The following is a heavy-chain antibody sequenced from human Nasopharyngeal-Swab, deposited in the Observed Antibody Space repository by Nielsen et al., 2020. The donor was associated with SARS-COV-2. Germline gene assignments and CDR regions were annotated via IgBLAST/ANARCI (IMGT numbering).Heavy chain of an antibody. Sequence: GSLKISCAASGFTFDDFGMSWVRQVPGKGLEWVSGINWNGGSTGYADSVKGRFTISRDNSRKSLYLQMNSLRAEDTAFYHCARGDYYNSAAFDIWGQGTKVIVSS. CDR2: INWNGGST. CDR1: GFTFDDFG. D-gene: IGHD3-22*01. J-gene: IGHJ3*02. CDR3: ARGDYYNSAAFDI. V-gene: IGHV3-20*01.